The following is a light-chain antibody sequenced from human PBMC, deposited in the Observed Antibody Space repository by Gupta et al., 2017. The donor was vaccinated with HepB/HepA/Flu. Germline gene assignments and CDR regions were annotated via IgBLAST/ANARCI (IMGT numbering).Light chain of an antibody. J-gene: IGKJ1*01. CDR2: WAS. Sequence: DIVMTQSPDSLAVSPGERATINCKSSQSVLYRSNNKNYLAWYQQKPGQPPKLLIYWASTRESGVPDRFSGSGSGTDFTLTISSLQAEDVAVYYCQQYYSTPKTFGQGTKVEIK. CDR3: QQYYSTPKT. V-gene: IGKV4-1*01. CDR1: QSVLYRSNNKNY.